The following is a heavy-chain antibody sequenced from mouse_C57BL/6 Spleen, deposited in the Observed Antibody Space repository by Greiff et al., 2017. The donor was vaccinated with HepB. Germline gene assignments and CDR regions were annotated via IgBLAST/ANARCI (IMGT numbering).Heavy chain of an antibody. D-gene: IGHD1-1*01. V-gene: IGHV14-4*01. CDR3: TFPTVGV. CDR2: IDPENGDT. Sequence: EVQLHQSGAELVRPGASVKLSCTASGFNIKDDYMHWVKQRPEQGLEWIGWIDPENGDTEYASKFQGKATITADTSSNTAYLQLSSLTSEDTAVYYCTFPTVGVWGTGTTVTVSS. J-gene: IGHJ1*03. CDR1: GFNIKDDY.